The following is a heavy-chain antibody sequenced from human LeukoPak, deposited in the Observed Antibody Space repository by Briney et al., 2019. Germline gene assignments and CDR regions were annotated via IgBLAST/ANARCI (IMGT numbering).Heavy chain of an antibody. D-gene: IGHD3-3*01. CDR1: GFTFSSYW. Sequence: TGGSLRLSRAASGFTFSSYWMSWVRQAPGKGLEWVSNIKQDGWEEYYMVFVQGQFTISRYNAKNSLYLQMNSVRAEDTAVYYCARATYYDFWSGYYAFDYCGQGTLVTPSS. V-gene: IGHV3-7*01. CDR2: IKQDGWEE. J-gene: IGHJ4*02. CDR3: ARATYYDFWSGYYAFDY.